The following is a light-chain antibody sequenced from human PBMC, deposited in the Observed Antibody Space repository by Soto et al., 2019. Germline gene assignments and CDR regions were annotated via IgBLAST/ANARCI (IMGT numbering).Light chain of an antibody. CDR1: QSVSSTY. V-gene: IGKV3-20*01. CDR3: QQYGSLCPCT. Sequence: EIVLTQSPGTLSLSPGERATLSCRASQSVSSTYLAWYQQKTPDDPRLLIYGESSRATGIPDRCSGSGSGTDFTLTIIRLEHEDFFAYYCQQYGSLCPCTFGQGTKVDIK. J-gene: IGKJ1*01. CDR2: GES.